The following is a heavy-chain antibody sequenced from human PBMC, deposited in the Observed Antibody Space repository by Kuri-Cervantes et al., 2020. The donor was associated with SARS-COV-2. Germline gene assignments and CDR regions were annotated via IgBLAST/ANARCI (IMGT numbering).Heavy chain of an antibody. CDR2: ISSSSSYI. V-gene: IGHV3-21*01. CDR3: AKPGVVRSAFDY. Sequence: GGSLRLSCAASGFTFSSYSMNWVRQAPGKGLEWVSSISSSSSYIYYADSVKGRFTISRDNAKNSLYLQMNSLRAEDTAVYYCAKPGVVRSAFDYWGQGTLVTVSS. J-gene: IGHJ4*02. CDR1: GFTFSSYS. D-gene: IGHD3-3*01.